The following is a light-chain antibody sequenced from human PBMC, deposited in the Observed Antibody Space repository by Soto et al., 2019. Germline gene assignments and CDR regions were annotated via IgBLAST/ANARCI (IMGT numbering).Light chain of an antibody. CDR2: GNS. V-gene: IGLV1-40*01. CDR3: QSYDSSLSGHYV. Sequence: QSVLTQPPSVSGAPGQRVTISCTGSSSNIGAGYDVHWYQQLPGTAPKLLIYGNSNRPSGVPDRFSGSKSGTSASQAITGLQAEDEADYYCQSYDSSLSGHYVFGTGTKLTVL. CDR1: SSNIGAGYD. J-gene: IGLJ1*01.